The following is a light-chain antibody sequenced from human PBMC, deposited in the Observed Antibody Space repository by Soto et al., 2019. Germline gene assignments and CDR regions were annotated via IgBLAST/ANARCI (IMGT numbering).Light chain of an antibody. J-gene: IGLJ1*01. Sequence: VLSQPASMSGSPGQSITIPCTGASSDIGLYNYVSWYQHHPGKAPKLLISEVNVRPSGLSDRFSASKAGNTASLTISGPQPEDEAYYYCSSLSTTSTPIVFGSGTKVTVL. CDR3: SSLSTTSTPIV. CDR1: SSDIGLYNY. V-gene: IGLV2-14*01. CDR2: EVN.